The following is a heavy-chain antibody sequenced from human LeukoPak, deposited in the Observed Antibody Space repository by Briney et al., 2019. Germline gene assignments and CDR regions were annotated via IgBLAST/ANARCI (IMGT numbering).Heavy chain of an antibody. CDR2: ISSSSSYI. J-gene: IGHJ6*03. CDR1: GFPFSSYS. Sequence: GSLRLSFAASGFPFSSYSMNWVRQAPGKGLEWVSSISSSSSYIYYADSVKGRFTISRDNAKNSLYLQMNSLRAEDTAVYYCARGHSSGWSNYYYYMDGWGKGTTVTVSS. CDR3: ARGHSSGWSNYYYYMDG. V-gene: IGHV3-21*01. D-gene: IGHD6-19*01.